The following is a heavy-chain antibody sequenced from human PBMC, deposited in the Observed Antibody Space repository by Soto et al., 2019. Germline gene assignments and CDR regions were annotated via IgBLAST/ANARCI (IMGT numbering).Heavy chain of an antibody. J-gene: IGHJ6*03. D-gene: IGHD3-9*01. V-gene: IGHV4-39*01. Sequence: SETLSLTCTVSGGSISSSSYYWGWIRQPPGKGLEWIGSIYYSGSTYYNPSLKSRVTISVDTSKNQFSLKLSSVTAADTAVYYCARLGYDILTGYYSVGNYYYYYYMDVWGKGTTVTVSS. CDR2: IYYSGST. CDR3: ARLGYDILTGYYSVGNYYYYYYMDV. CDR1: GGSISSSSYY.